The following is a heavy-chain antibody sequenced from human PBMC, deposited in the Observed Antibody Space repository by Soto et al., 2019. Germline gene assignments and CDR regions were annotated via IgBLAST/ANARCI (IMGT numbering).Heavy chain of an antibody. CDR3: ARDGGDIAVIPAIYCLDA. CDR2: ISYGDIKK. D-gene: IGHD2-2*01. Sequence: PGGSLRLSCEASGYSFRSYVMHWVRQLPGKGLEWLAAISYGDIKKFYEGSVKGRFTISRDDSKSTLFLRMNSLRPEDTGVYYCARDGGDIAVIPAIYCLDAWGKGTTATSPQ. V-gene: IGHV3-30*03. J-gene: IGHJ6*04. CDR1: GYSFRSYV.